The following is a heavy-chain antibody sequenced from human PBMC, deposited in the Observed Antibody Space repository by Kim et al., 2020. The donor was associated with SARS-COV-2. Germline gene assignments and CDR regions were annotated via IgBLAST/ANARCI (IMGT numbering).Heavy chain of an antibody. J-gene: IGHJ4*02. V-gene: IGHV3-7*01. Sequence: GGSLRLSCAAPKFTFSSSWMNWVRQAPGKGLEWVANIKQDGSEKYYVDSVKGRFTISRDNAKNSLYLQMNSLRPEDTAVYYCARTFVDASGAYYRPLDYWGQGTLVTVSS. CDR3: ARTFVDASGAYYRPLDY. CDR2: IKQDGSEK. CDR1: KFTFSSSW. D-gene: IGHD3-10*01.